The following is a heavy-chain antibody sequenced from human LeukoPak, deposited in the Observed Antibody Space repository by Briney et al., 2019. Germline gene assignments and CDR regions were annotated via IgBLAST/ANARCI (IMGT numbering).Heavy chain of an antibody. D-gene: IGHD1-1*01. V-gene: IGHV3-21*06. CDR1: GFTFSSYS. Sequence: GGSLRLSCAATGFTFSSYSMNWVRQAPGKGLDWVPSISSSSSFLYYAGSVKGRFTISRDNAKNSLYLQVNSLRAEDTAVYYCARIETVADAFDIWGQGTLVTVSS. CDR3: ARIETVADAFDI. CDR2: ISSSSSFL. J-gene: IGHJ3*02.